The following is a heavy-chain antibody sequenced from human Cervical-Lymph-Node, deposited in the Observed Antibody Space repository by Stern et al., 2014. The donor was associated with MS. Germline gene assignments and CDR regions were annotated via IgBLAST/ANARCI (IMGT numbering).Heavy chain of an antibody. V-gene: IGHV1-69*01. D-gene: IGHD1-26*01. CDR1: GGTFSSYA. Sequence: VQLVESGAEVKKPGSSVKVSCKASGGTFSSYAISWVRQAPGQGLEWLGGIIPIFGTAKYAQKFQGRVTITADESTSTAYMELSSLRSEDTAVDYCARGELKEGLVRGMDVWGQGTTVTVSS. CDR3: ARGELKEGLVRGMDV. CDR2: IIPIFGTA. J-gene: IGHJ6*02.